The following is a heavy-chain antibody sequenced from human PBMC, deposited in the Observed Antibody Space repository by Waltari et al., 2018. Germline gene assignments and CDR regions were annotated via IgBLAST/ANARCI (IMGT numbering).Heavy chain of an antibody. CDR3: ARDTPAPRITGATSVDY. V-gene: IGHV4-38-2*02. J-gene: IGHJ4*02. CDR1: GYSISSGYY. CDR2: IDHSGLT. D-gene: IGHD1-20*01. Sequence: QVQLQESGPGLVKPSETLSLTCSVSGYSISSGYYWGWIRQPPGKGLEWIGSIDHSGLTFYNPSLTSRVTRSVDTSKNQFSLKLSSVTAADTAVYYCARDTPAPRITGATSVDYWGQGTLVTVSS.